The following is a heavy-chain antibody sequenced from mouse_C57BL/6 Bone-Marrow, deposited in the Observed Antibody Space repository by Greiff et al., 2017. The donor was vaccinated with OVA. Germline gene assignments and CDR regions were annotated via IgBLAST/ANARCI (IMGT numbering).Heavy chain of an antibody. CDR2: INPNNGGT. CDR1: GYTFTDYN. D-gene: IGHD1-1*01. V-gene: IGHV1-18*01. J-gene: IGHJ3*01. Sequence: EVQLQQSGPELVKPGASVKLSCKASGYTFTDYNMDWVKQSPGKSLEWIGDINPNNGGTIYNQKFKGKATLTGDKSSSTAYMELRSLTSEDTAVYYCARGGTTGGVWFAYWGQGTLVTVSA. CDR3: ARGGTTGGVWFAY.